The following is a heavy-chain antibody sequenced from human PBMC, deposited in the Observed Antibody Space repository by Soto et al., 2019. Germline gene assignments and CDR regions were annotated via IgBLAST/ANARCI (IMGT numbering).Heavy chain of an antibody. D-gene: IGHD6-19*01. CDR1: GGSISSSNW. J-gene: IGHJ5*02. CDR2: IYHSGST. Sequence: QVQLQESGPGLVKPSGTLSLTCAVSGGSISSSNWWSWVRQPPGKGLERIGEIYHSGSTNYNPSLKSRVTISVDKSRNQSSLKLSSVTAADTAVYYCARKQWLVLAGDWFDPWGQGTLVTVSS. V-gene: IGHV4-4*02. CDR3: ARKQWLVLAGDWFDP.